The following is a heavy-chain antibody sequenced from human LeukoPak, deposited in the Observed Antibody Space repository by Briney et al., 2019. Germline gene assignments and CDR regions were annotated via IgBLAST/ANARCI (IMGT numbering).Heavy chain of an antibody. D-gene: IGHD3-22*01. CDR2: IYTTGST. V-gene: IGHV4-61*02. CDR3: ARVTTGGYYNW. Sequence: SQTLSLTCTVSGGSISSGTYYWTWIRQPAGKGLEWIGRIYTTGSTNYNPSLKSRVTMSTDTSKNQFSLKLSSVTAADTAVYYCARVTTGGYYNWWGQGTLVTVSS. J-gene: IGHJ4*02. CDR1: GGSISSGTYY.